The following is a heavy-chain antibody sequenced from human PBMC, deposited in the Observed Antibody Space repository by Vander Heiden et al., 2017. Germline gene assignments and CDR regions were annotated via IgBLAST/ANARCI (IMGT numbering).Heavy chain of an antibody. CDR3: ARGGHDYGDYEVRGWFDP. D-gene: IGHD4-17*01. V-gene: IGHV4-59*11. CDR1: GGSLSTHY. Sequence: QVQLQESGPALVKPSETLSLTCTVSGGSLSTHYSTWIRPPPGKGLEWIGYIYYSGSTNYNPSLNSRVTISVDTSKNQFSLKLSSVTAADTAVYYCARGGHDYGDYEVRGWFDPWGQGTLVTVSS. CDR2: IYYSGST. J-gene: IGHJ5*02.